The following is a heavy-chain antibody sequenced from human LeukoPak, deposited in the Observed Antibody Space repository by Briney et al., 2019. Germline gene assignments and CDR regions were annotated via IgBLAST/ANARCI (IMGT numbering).Heavy chain of an antibody. J-gene: IGHJ4*02. CDR1: GFSFTSSW. CDR3: ARDLNWGDFDY. D-gene: IGHD7-27*01. V-gene: IGHV3-7*01. CDR2: ISPDGSVK. Sequence: PGGSLRLSCAASGFSFTSSWMTWVRQAPGKGLEWVANISPDGSVKNHVASVKGRLTISRDNAKTTLYPQMNSLSAEDTAVYYCARDLNWGDFDYWGQGTLVTVSS.